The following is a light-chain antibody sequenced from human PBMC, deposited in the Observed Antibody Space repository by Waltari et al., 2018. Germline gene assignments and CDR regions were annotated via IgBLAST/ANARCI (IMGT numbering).Light chain of an antibody. Sequence: QPVLTQPPSLSASPCASARLPCTLSSDLSVGNKHIYWYQQKPGSAPRLFLYYSSDSDKQLGPGVPNRVSGSKETSSNTAFLLISGLQPEDEADYYCQVYDGSGNGFFGGGTRLTVL. V-gene: IGLV5-37*01. CDR2: YSSDSDK. CDR1: SDLSVGNKH. J-gene: IGLJ7*01. CDR3: QVYDGSGNGF.